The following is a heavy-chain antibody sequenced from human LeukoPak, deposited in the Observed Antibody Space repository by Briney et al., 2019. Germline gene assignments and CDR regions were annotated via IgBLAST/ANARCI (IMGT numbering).Heavy chain of an antibody. Sequence: PGGSLRLSCTASGFTFGDYAMSWFRQAPGKGLEWVGFIRSKAYGGTTEYAASVKGRFTISRDDSKSIAYLQMNSLKTEDTAVYYCTRTGYSSGYSYYFGYWGQGTLVTVSS. CDR1: GFTFGDYA. D-gene: IGHD3-22*01. V-gene: IGHV3-49*03. CDR3: TRTGYSSGYSYYFGY. J-gene: IGHJ4*02. CDR2: IRSKAYGGTT.